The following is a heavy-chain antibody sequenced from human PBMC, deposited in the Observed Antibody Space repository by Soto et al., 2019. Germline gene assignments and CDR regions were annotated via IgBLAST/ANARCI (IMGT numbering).Heavy chain of an antibody. CDR2: INHSGST. Sequence: SETLSLTCAVYGGSFSGYYWSWIRQPPGKGLEWIGEINHSGSTNYNPSLKSRVTISVDTSKNQFSLKLSSVTAADTAVYYCARGLSIAAAGVAFDIWGQGTMVTV. V-gene: IGHV4-34*01. D-gene: IGHD6-13*01. J-gene: IGHJ3*02. CDR1: GGSFSGYY. CDR3: ARGLSIAAAGVAFDI.